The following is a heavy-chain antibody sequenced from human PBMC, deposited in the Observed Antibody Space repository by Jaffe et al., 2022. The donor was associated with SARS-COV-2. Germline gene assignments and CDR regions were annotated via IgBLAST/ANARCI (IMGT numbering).Heavy chain of an antibody. CDR3: ARGYSDGSGRNGWFDP. V-gene: IGHV4-34*01. CDR1: GGSFTTYY. D-gene: IGHD3-10*01. J-gene: IGHJ5*02. CDR2: INHSGST. Sequence: QAQLQQWGAGLLKPSETLSLTCAVYGGSFTTYYWTWIRQPPGKGLEWIGEINHSGSTYSSPSLKNRVTISVDMSQNQFSLKLSSVTAADTAVYYCARGYSDGSGRNGWFDPWGQGTLVTVSS.